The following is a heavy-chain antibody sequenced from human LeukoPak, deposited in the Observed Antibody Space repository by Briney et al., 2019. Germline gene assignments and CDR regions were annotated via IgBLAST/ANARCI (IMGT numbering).Heavy chain of an antibody. D-gene: IGHD3-22*01. V-gene: IGHV1-18*01. CDR3: ARTNVYYYDSSDYYPYFDY. CDR1: GYTFTSYG. J-gene: IGHJ4*02. Sequence: ASVKVSCKASGYTFTSYGISWVRQAPGQGLEWMGWISAYNGNTNYAQKLQGRVTMTTDTSTSTAYMELRSLRSDDAAVYYCARTNVYYYDSSDYYPYFDYWGQGTLVTVSS. CDR2: ISAYNGNT.